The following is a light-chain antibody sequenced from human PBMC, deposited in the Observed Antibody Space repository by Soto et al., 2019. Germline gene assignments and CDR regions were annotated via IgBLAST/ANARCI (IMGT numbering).Light chain of an antibody. CDR2: DAS. CDR1: QSVSNNY. V-gene: IGKV3-20*01. Sequence: EIVLTQSPGTLSLSPGERATLSCRASQSVSNNYVAWYQQKPGQPPRLLIHDASNRATGIPDRFSGSGSGTYFTLTSSRLEPEDFAVYYCQQCAHSPLTFGQGTKVDIK. J-gene: IGKJ1*01. CDR3: QQCAHSPLT.